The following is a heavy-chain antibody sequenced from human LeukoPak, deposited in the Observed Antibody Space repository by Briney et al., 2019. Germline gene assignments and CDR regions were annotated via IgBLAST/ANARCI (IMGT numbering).Heavy chain of an antibody. CDR3: ARDRVAVAGAGYYFDY. D-gene: IGHD6-19*01. J-gene: IGHJ4*02. CDR1: GFTFNNYW. Sequence: GGSLRLSCATSGFTFNNYWMSWVRQAPGRGLEWVANINQDGSKKDYVDSVKGRFTLSRDNAKNSLYLHINSLRAEDSGVYYCARDRVAVAGAGYYFDYWGPGTLVTISS. CDR2: INQDGSKK. V-gene: IGHV3-7*03.